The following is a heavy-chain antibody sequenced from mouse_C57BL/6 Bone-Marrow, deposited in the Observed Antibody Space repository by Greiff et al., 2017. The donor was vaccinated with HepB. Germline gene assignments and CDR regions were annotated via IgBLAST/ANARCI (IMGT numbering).Heavy chain of an antibody. CDR1: GYTFTSYW. CDR3: AREGTVVATNY. Sequence: VQLQQPGAELVKPGASVKMSCKASGYTFTSYWITWVKQRPGQGLEWIGDIYPGSGSTNYNEKFKSKATLTVDTSSSTADMQLSSLTSEDSAVYYCAREGTVVATNYWGQGTTLTVSS. D-gene: IGHD1-1*01. CDR2: IYPGSGST. J-gene: IGHJ2*01. V-gene: IGHV1-55*01.